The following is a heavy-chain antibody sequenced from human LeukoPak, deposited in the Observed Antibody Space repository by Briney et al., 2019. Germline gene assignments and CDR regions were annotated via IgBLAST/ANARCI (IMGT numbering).Heavy chain of an antibody. CDR2: IYSGGNT. Sequence: GGSLRLSCAASGFTVSINYMSWVRQAPGKGLEWVSVIYSGGNTYYADSVKGRFTISRDNAKNSLYLQMNSLRAEDTALYYCAKDSGDGGGYSPGGDDAFDIWGQGTMVTVSS. CDR3: AKDSGDGGGYSPGGDDAFDI. J-gene: IGHJ3*02. V-gene: IGHV3-53*05. CDR1: GFTVSINY. D-gene: IGHD1-26*01.